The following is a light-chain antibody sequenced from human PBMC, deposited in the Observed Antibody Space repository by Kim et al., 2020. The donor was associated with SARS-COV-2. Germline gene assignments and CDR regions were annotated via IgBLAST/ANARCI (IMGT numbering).Light chain of an antibody. J-gene: IGKJ1*01. V-gene: IGKV3-20*01. CDR2: GAS. Sequence: IVLTQSPVTLSLSPGERATLSCRASQSVSSNYLAWYQQKPGQAPRVLIYGASSRAAGIPDRFSGSGSGTDFTLTISRLEPEDFAVYFCQQYGGFPPNFGRGTKV. CDR1: QSVSSNY. CDR3: QQYGGFPPN.